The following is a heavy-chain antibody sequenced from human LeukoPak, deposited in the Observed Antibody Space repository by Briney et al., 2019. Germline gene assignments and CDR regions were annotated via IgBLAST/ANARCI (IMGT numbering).Heavy chain of an antibody. CDR1: GYTFTSYY. V-gene: IGHV1-46*01. CDR2: INPSGGST. D-gene: IGHD6-13*01. CDR3: AREQQLAGDFDY. Sequence: ASAKVSCKASGYTFTSYYMHWVRQAPGQGLEWMGIINPSGGSTSYAQKFQGRVTMTRDTSTSTVYMELSSLRSEDTAVYYCAREQQLAGDFDYWGQGTLVTVSS. J-gene: IGHJ4*02.